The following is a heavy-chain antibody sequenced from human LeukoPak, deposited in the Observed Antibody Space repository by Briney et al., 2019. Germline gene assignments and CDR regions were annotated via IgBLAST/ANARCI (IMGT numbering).Heavy chain of an antibody. CDR1: GGSISTYY. CDR2: IYHSGST. D-gene: IGHD5-24*01. J-gene: IGHJ4*02. CDR3: AKSGEMATIRNFDY. Sequence: SETLSLTCTVFGGSISTYYWSWIRQPPGKGLEWIGYIYHSGSTNYNPSLKSRVTISVDTSKNQFSLKLSSVTAADTAVYYCAKSGEMATIRNFDYWGQGTLVTVSS. V-gene: IGHV4-59*01.